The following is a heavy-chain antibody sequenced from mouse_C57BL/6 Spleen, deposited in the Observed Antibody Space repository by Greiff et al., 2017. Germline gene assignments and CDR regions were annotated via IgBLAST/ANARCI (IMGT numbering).Heavy chain of an antibody. D-gene: IGHD1-1*01. V-gene: IGHV1-82*01. Sequence: QVQLQQSGPELVKPGASVKISCKASGYAFSSSWMNWVKQRPGKGLEWIGRIYPGDGDTNYNGKFKGKAPLTADKSSSTAYMQLSSLTSEDSAVYFCSRLITTVVANYFDYWGQGTTLTVSS. CDR1: GYAFSSSW. J-gene: IGHJ2*01. CDR3: SRLITTVVANYFDY. CDR2: IYPGDGDT.